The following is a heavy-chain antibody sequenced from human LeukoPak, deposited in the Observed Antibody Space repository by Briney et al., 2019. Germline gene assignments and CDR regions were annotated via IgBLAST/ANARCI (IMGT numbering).Heavy chain of an antibody. Sequence: GGSLGLSCAASGFTFNNYAMAWVRQAPGEGLEWVSGISGSGGSTFYSVKGRFTISRDNSKNTLFLQMNRLRAEDTAIYYCAKAGEYCPDGSCYSENYYFDYWGQGTLVTVSS. CDR1: GFTFNNYA. J-gene: IGHJ4*02. V-gene: IGHV3-23*01. D-gene: IGHD2-15*01. CDR3: AKAGEYCPDGSCYSENYYFDY. CDR2: ISGSGGST.